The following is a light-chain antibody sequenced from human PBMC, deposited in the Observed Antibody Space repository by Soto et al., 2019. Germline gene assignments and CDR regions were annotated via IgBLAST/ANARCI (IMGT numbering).Light chain of an antibody. CDR3: QQYGSSRWT. CDR1: QSFRSSY. J-gene: IGKJ1*01. CDR2: GAS. Sequence: EIVLTQSPGTLSLSPGERATLSCRASQSFRSSYLAWYQQKPGQAPRLLIYGASSRATGIPDRFSGSGSGTDFTLTISRLEPEDFAVYYCQQYGSSRWTFGQGTKVDIK. V-gene: IGKV3-20*01.